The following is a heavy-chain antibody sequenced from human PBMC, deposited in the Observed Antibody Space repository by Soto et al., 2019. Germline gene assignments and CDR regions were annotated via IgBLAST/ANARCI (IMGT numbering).Heavy chain of an antibody. CDR2: IIPIFGTA. Sequence: QVQLVQSGAEVKKPGSSVKVSCKASGGTFSSYAISWVRQAPGQGLEWMGGIIPIFGTANYAQKFQGRVTITADESTSTAYMELSSLRSEDTAVYYCAILFVPGGYSYGYYFDYWGQGTLVTVSS. J-gene: IGHJ4*02. D-gene: IGHD5-18*01. V-gene: IGHV1-69*01. CDR3: AILFVPGGYSYGYYFDY. CDR1: GGTFSSYA.